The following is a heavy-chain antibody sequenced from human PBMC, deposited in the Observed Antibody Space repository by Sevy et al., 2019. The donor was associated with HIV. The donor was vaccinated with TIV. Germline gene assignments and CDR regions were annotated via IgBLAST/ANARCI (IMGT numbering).Heavy chain of an antibody. D-gene: IGHD3-16*01. V-gene: IGHV3-23*01. CDR1: GFTFSNHA. CDR2: ITGNGETT. J-gene: IGHJ3*01. CDR3: ADGYPSHEFGV. Sequence: GGSLRLSCVASGFTFSNHAMAWVRQAPGKGLEWVSGITGNGETTYYRDSVKGRFAISRDNSKNTLYLQMYSLRAEDTAIYFCADGYPSHEFGVWGQWTLVTVPS.